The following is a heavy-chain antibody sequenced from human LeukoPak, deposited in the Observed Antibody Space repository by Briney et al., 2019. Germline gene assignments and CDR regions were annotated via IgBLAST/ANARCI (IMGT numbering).Heavy chain of an antibody. CDR3: ARNMAQLSWFDP. Sequence: SETLSLTCAVSGGSISSSNWWSWVRQPPGKGLEWIGEIYHSGSTNYNPSLKSRVTISVDKSKNQSSLKLSSVTAADTAVYYCARNMAQLSWFDPWGQGTLVTVSS. V-gene: IGHV4-4*02. CDR2: IYHSGST. J-gene: IGHJ5*02. D-gene: IGHD2/OR15-2a*01. CDR1: GGSISSSNW.